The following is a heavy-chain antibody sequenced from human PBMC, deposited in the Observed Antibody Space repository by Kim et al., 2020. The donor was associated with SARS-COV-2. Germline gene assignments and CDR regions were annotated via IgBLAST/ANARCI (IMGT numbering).Heavy chain of an antibody. CDR2: IYPGDSDT. V-gene: IGHV5-51*01. D-gene: IGHD2-21*02. CDR1: GYSFTTYW. Sequence: GESLKISCKGSGYSFTTYWIGWVRQMPGKGLEWMGIIYPGDSDTRYSPSFQGQVTISADKSISTAYLQWNSLKPSDTAMYYCARRGRRTVVTPFDYWGQGTLVTVSS. CDR3: ARRGRRTVVTPFDY. J-gene: IGHJ4*02.